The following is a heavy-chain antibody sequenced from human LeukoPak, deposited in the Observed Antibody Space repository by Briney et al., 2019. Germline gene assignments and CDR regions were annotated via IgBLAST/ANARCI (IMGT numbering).Heavy chain of an antibody. D-gene: IGHD3-22*01. CDR2: ISGSGGST. CDR3: AKVYYYYDSSGYFLDY. V-gene: IGHV3-23*01. Sequence: GGSLRLSCAASGFTFSNYCISWVRQAPGKGLEWVSSISGSGGSTFYADSVKGRFTISRDNSKNTLYLQMNSLRAEDTAAYYCAKVYYYYDSSGYFLDYWGQGTLVTVFS. CDR1: GFTFSNYC. J-gene: IGHJ4*02.